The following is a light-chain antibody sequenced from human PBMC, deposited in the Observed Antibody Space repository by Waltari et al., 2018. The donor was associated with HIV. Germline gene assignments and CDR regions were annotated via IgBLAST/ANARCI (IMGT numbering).Light chain of an antibody. CDR3: QSFGISRT. V-gene: IGKV3-20*01. CDR1: ESVSSSF. J-gene: IGKJ5*01. CDR2: GAS. Sequence: EIVLAQSPEILYLSPGERATLSCSANESVSSSFLAWYQKKPAQAPRLLIYGASNRAAGISDRLSGSGSGTDFTLTISRLEPEDFAAYYCQSFGISRTFGQGTRL.